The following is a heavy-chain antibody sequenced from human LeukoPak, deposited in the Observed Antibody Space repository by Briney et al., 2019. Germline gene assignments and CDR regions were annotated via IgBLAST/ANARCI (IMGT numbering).Heavy chain of an antibody. CDR2: IIPIFGTA. D-gene: IGHD3-22*01. CDR1: GGTFSSYA. J-gene: IGHJ4*02. V-gene: IGHV1-69*05. Sequence: SVKVSCKASGGTFSSYAISWVRQAPGQGLEWMGGIIPIFGTANYAQKFQGRVTITTDESTSTAYMELSSLRSEDTAVYYCARGRYYYDSSGYPYYFDYWGQGTLVTVSS. CDR3: ARGRYYYDSSGYPYYFDY.